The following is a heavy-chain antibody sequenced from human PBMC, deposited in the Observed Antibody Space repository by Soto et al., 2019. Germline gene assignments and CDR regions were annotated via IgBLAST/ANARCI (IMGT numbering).Heavy chain of an antibody. CDR3: ARFVSYGGNAYGMDV. V-gene: IGHV3-7*01. CDR2: IKQDGSDK. Sequence: EVQLVESGGGLVQPGGSLRLSCVASGFTFSTYWMSWVRQAPGKGLEWVANIKQDGSDKYYVDSVKGRFTISRDNAKNSLYLQINSLRAEDTAVYYCARFVSYGGNAYGMDVWGQGTTVTVSS. D-gene: IGHD4-17*01. J-gene: IGHJ6*02. CDR1: GFTFSTYW.